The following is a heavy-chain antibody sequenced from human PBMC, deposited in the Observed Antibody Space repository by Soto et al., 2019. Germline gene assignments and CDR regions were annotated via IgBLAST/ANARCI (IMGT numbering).Heavy chain of an antibody. V-gene: IGHV1-18*01. CDR2: ISAYNGNT. D-gene: IGHD3-22*01. CDR1: GYTFTSYG. Sequence: ASVKVSCKASGYTFTSYGISWVRQAPGQGLEWMGWISAYNGNTNYAQKLQGRVTMTTDTSTSTAYMELRSLRSDDTAVYYCARALLGYDSSRYYFDYWGQGTLVTVSS. CDR3: ARALLGYDSSRYYFDY. J-gene: IGHJ4*02.